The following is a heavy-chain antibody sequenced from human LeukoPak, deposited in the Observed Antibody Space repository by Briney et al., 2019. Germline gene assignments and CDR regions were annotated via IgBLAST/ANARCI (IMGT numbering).Heavy chain of an antibody. CDR2: IYHSGST. CDR1: GYSINSGYY. D-gene: IGHD2/OR15-2a*01. CDR3: ARPTSKLGSFDY. J-gene: IGHJ4*02. Sequence: SETLSLTCTVSGYSINSGYYWGWIRQPPGKGLEWTGSIYHSGSTYYNPSLKSRVTISVDTSKNQFSLKMRSVTAADTAVYYCARPTSKLGSFDYWGQGTLVTVSS. V-gene: IGHV4-38-2*02.